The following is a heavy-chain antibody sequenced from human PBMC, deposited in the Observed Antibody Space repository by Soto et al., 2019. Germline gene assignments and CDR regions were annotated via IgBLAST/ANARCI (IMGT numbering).Heavy chain of an antibody. Sequence: HPGGSLRLSCAASGFTFSIYAMTWVRQAPGKGLEWVSAISFSGGSTYYADSVKGRFTISRDNSKNTLYLQMNGLRAEDTAVYYCAKGPAAKQNYYHGMDVWGQGTTVTVSS. CDR3: AKGPAAKQNYYHGMDV. V-gene: IGHV3-23*01. D-gene: IGHD2-2*01. CDR2: ISFSGGST. J-gene: IGHJ6*02. CDR1: GFTFSIYA.